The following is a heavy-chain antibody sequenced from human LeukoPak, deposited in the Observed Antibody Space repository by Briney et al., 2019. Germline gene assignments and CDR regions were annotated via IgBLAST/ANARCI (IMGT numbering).Heavy chain of an antibody. J-gene: IGHJ4*02. CDR1: GGSISSSNW. Sequence: PSGTLSLTCAISGGSISSSNWWTWVRQPPGKGLEWIGSIYYSGSTNYNPSLKSRVTISVDTSKNQFSLKLSSVTAADTAVYYCARKTLGYCSSTSCYSFDYWGQGTLVTVSS. CDR3: ARKTLGYCSSTSCYSFDY. CDR2: IYYSGST. V-gene: IGHV4-4*02. D-gene: IGHD2-2*01.